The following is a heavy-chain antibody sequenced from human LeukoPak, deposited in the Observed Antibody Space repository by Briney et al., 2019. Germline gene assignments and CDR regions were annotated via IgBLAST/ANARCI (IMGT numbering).Heavy chain of an antibody. CDR3: ARRGESSSGKYYYYYMDV. Sequence: GGSLRLSCAASGFTFSSYWMHWVRQAPGKGLVWVSRIKTDGSSTSYADSVKGRFTISRDNAKNTLYLQMNSLRAEDTAVYYCARRGESSSGKYYYYYMDVWGKGTTVTVSS. D-gene: IGHD6-6*01. CDR1: GFTFSSYW. J-gene: IGHJ6*03. V-gene: IGHV3-74*01. CDR2: IKTDGSST.